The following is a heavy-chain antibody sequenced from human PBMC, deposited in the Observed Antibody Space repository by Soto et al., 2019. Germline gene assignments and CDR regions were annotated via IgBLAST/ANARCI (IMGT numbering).Heavy chain of an antibody. J-gene: IGHJ4*02. CDR1: GFTFSSYA. D-gene: IGHD3-16*02. CDR3: AKIPIAGFGPWGVITIGIPYYFDY. CDR2: ISGSGGST. V-gene: IGHV3-23*01. Sequence: GGSLRLSCAASGFTFSSYAMSWVRQAPGKGLEWVSAISGSGGSTYYADSVKGRFTISRDNSKNTLYLQMNSLRAEDTAVYYCAKIPIAGFGPWGVITIGIPYYFDYWGQGTLVTVSS.